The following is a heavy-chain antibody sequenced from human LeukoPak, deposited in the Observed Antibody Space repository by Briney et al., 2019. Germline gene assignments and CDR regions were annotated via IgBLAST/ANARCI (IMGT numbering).Heavy chain of an antibody. Sequence: SETLSLTCTVSGSSIRSSSYHWGWVRQPPGKGLEWIGEINHSGSTNYNPSLKSRVTISVDTSKNQFSLKLSSVTAADTAVYYCARRSNWGHYYYYYMDVWGKGTTVTVSS. CDR1: GSSIRSSSYH. CDR3: ARRSNWGHYYYYYMDV. D-gene: IGHD7-27*01. CDR2: INHSGST. V-gene: IGHV4-39*07. J-gene: IGHJ6*03.